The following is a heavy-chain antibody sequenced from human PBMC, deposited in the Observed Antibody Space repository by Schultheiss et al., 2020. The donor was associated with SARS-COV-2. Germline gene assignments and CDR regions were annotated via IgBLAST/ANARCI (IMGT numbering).Heavy chain of an antibody. CDR1: GASISSSSYY. Sequence: SQTLSLTCTVSGASISSSSYYWGWIRQPPGKGLEWIGSIYYSGSTYYNPSLKSRVTISVDTSKNQFSLKLSSVTAADTAVYYCVWGSATDAFDIWGQGTMVTVSS. V-gene: IGHV4-39*01. CDR2: IYYSGST. CDR3: VWGSATDAFDI. J-gene: IGHJ3*02. D-gene: IGHD3-16*01.